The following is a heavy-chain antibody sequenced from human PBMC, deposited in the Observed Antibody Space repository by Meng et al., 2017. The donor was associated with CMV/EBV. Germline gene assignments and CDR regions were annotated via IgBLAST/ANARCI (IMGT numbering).Heavy chain of an antibody. CDR3: ASHVYSSSWYTYYYYYYGMDV. CDR2: INPNSGGT. D-gene: IGHD6-13*01. CDR1: GYTFTGYY. Sequence: ASVKVSCKASGYTFTGYYMHWVRQAPGQGLEWMGWINPNSGGTNYAQKFQGRVTMTRDTSISTAYMELSRLRSDDTAVYYCASHVYSSSWYTYYYYYYGMDVWGQGTTVTVSS. V-gene: IGHV1-2*02. J-gene: IGHJ6*02.